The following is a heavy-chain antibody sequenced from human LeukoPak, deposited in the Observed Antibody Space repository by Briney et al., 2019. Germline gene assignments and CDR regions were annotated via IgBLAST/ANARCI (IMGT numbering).Heavy chain of an antibody. Sequence: GASVKVSCKASGGTFTTYVISWVRQAPGQGLEWMGGIIPIFGTAKYARKFQGRVTITADKSTSTAYMELSSLRFEDTAVYYCAIDQRYTSYINAFDIWGQGTMVTVSS. J-gene: IGHJ3*02. CDR1: GGTFTTYV. D-gene: IGHD5-18*01. CDR2: IIPIFGTA. CDR3: AIDQRYTSYINAFDI. V-gene: IGHV1-69*06.